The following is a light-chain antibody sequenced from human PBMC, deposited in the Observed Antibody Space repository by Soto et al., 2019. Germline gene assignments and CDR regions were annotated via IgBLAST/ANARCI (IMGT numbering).Light chain of an antibody. J-gene: IGKJ1*01. V-gene: IGKV1-39*01. CDR3: QQSYRNPRT. CDR1: QSISNF. Sequence: DIQMTQSPSFLSASAGDRVTIFCRASQSISNFLHWCQQKPGKAPKLLIYAASKLESGVPSRFGGSGSGTDFTLTISSLQPEDFATYYCQQSYRNPRTFGLGTKVDIK. CDR2: AAS.